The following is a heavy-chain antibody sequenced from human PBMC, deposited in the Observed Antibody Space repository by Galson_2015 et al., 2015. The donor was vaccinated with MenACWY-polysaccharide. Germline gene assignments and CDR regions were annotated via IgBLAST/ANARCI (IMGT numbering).Heavy chain of an antibody. D-gene: IGHD2-2*01. CDR1: GLTFCSNA. Sequence: SLRLSCAASGLTFCSNAIAWVRQAPGKGLEWVSGIGTGGGTYYADSVKGRFTISRDNSKSMVYLQMNSLRVEDTAKYYCVKFRFSTSWSNTHGMDVWGQGT. CDR2: IGTGGGT. J-gene: IGHJ6*02. V-gene: IGHV3-23*01. CDR3: VKFRFSTSWSNTHGMDV.